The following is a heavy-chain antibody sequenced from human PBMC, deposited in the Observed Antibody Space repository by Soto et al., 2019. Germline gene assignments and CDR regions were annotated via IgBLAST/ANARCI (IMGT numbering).Heavy chain of an antibody. V-gene: IGHV1-18*01. J-gene: IGHJ4*02. Sequence: ASVKVSCKASGYTFTSYGISWVRQAPGQGLEWMGWISAYNGNTNYAQKLQGRATMTTDTSTSTAYMELRSLRSDDTAVYYCARPLSGWELSNGGYWGQGALVTVSS. CDR3: ARPLSGWELSNGGY. CDR1: GYTFTSYG. CDR2: ISAYNGNT. D-gene: IGHD1-26*01.